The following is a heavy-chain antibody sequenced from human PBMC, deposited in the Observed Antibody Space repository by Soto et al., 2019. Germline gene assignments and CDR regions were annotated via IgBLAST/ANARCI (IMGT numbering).Heavy chain of an antibody. J-gene: IGHJ3*01. V-gene: IGHV3-21*01. CDR2: ISSSSSYI. CDR1: GFTFSSYS. CDR3: GRVHPYAFDV. Sequence: GGSLRLSCAASGFTFSSYSLNWARQAPGKGLEWVSSISSSSSYIYYADSVKGRFTISRDNAKNSLYLQKNSLRAEDTAVYYCGRVHPYAFDVWGKGTMVTVSS.